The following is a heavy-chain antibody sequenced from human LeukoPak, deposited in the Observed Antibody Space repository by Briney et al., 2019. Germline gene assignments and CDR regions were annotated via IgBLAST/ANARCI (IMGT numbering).Heavy chain of an antibody. Sequence: GGSLRLSCAASGFTFSSYAMSWVRQAPGKGLEWVSAISGSGGSTYYADSVKGRFTISRDNSKNTLYLQMNSLRAEDTAVYYCAKDSYYYDSSGYCPTPIDYWGQGTLVTVSS. CDR2: ISGSGGST. D-gene: IGHD3-22*01. J-gene: IGHJ4*02. CDR3: AKDSYYYDSSGYCPTPIDY. V-gene: IGHV3-23*01. CDR1: GFTFSSYA.